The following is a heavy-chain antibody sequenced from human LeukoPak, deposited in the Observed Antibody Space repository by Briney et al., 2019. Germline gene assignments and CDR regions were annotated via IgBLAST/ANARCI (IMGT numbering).Heavy chain of an antibody. CDR2: IRYDGSNK. Sequence: GGSLRLSCAASGFTFSSYGMHWVRQAPGKGLEWVAFIRYDGSNKYYADSVEGRFTISRDNSKNTLYLQMNSLRAEDTAVYYCAKDRMDPVNYWGQGTLVTVSS. CDR3: AKDRMDPVNY. J-gene: IGHJ4*02. V-gene: IGHV3-30*02. CDR1: GFTFSSYG. D-gene: IGHD2-2*03.